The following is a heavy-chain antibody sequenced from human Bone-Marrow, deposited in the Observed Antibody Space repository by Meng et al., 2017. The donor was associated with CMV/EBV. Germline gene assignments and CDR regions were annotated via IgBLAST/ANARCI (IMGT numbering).Heavy chain of an antibody. V-gene: IGHV1-2*02. J-gene: IGHJ3*02. CDR3: ARILSGWPNDAFDI. CDR1: GYTFTGYY. D-gene: IGHD6-19*01. CDR2: INPNSGGT. Sequence: ASVKVSCKASGYTFTGYYMHWVRQAPGQGLEWMGWINPNSGGTNYAQKLQGRVTMTTDTSTSTAYMELRSLRSDDTAVYYCARILSGWPNDAFDIWGQGTMVTVSS.